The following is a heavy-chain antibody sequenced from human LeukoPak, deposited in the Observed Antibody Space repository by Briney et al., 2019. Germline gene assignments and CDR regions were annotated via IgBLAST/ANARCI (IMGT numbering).Heavy chain of an antibody. V-gene: IGHV1-69*05. D-gene: IGHD3-3*01. CDR2: IIPIFGTA. CDR3: AAGDFWRSYYTSAGGDGDY. J-gene: IGHJ4*02. CDR1: GGTFSSYA. Sequence: ASVKLSCKASGGTFSSYAISWLRQAPGQGLEWMGGIIPIFGTAKYAQKFQGRVTITTDESKSTAYMELSSLRSEDTAVYYCAAGDFWRSYYTSAGGDGDYWGQGTLVTVSS.